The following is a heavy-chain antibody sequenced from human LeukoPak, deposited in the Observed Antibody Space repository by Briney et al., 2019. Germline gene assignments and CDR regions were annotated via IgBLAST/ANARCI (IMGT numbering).Heavy chain of an antibody. J-gene: IGHJ4*02. D-gene: IGHD3-22*01. CDR1: GFTFSIYW. Sequence: GGSLRLPCAASGFTFSIYWLSWVRQAPGKGLEWVANIKQDGSEKYYVDSVKGRFTISRDNAKNSLYLQMNSLRAEDTAVYYCARIYYDSSGYRLFDYWGERLLVTVSS. V-gene: IGHV3-7*04. CDR2: IKQDGSEK. CDR3: ARIYYDSSGYRLFDY.